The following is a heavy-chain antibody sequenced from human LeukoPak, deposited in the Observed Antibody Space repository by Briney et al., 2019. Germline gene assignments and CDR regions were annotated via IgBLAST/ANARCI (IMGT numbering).Heavy chain of an antibody. CDR1: GYTFTSYY. V-gene: IGHV1-46*01. D-gene: IGHD3-22*01. J-gene: IGHJ4*02. Sequence: ASMKVSCKASGYTFTSYYMHWVRQAPGQGLEWMGIINPSGGSTSYAQKFQGRVTMTRDTSTSTVYMELSSLRSEDTAVYYCARSYDSSGYYLGRFDYWGQGTLVTVSS. CDR3: ARSYDSSGYYLGRFDY. CDR2: INPSGGST.